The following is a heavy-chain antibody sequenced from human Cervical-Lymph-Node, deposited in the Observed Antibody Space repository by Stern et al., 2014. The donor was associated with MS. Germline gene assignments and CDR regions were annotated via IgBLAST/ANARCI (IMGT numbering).Heavy chain of an antibody. CDR3: ARESAASTYAMDV. CDR1: GFTFSSYS. Sequence: EVQLVESGGGLLQPGGSLRLYCAASGFTFSSYSMNWVRQPPGKGLEWVSYISDTRNTIYYADSVRVLFTISRDNAKNSLFLQMDSLRAEDTAVYYCARESAASTYAMDVWGQGTKVTVSS. D-gene: IGHD2-2*01. J-gene: IGHJ6*02. V-gene: IGHV3-48*01. CDR2: ISDTRNTI.